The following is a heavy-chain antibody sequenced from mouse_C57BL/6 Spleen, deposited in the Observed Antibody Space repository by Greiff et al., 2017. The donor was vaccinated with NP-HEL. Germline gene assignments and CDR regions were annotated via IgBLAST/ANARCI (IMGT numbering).Heavy chain of an antibody. CDR2: INPGSGGT. Sequence: QVQLQQSGAELVRPGTSVKVSCKASGYAFTNYLIEWVKQRPGQGLEWIGVINPGSGGTNYNEKFKGKATLTADKSSSTAYMQLSSLTSEDSAVFFSARRGTYCGSSGAMDYWGQGTSVTVSS. CDR3: ARRGTYCGSSGAMDY. D-gene: IGHD1-1*01. V-gene: IGHV1-54*01. J-gene: IGHJ4*01. CDR1: GYAFTNYL.